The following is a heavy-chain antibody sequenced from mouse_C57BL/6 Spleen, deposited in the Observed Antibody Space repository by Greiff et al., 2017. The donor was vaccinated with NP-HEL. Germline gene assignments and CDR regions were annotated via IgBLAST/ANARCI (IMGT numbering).Heavy chain of an antibody. D-gene: IGHD4-1*01. V-gene: IGHV1-15*01. J-gene: IGHJ3*01. Sequence: VQLQQSGAELVRPGASVTLSCKASGYTFTDYEMHWVKQTPVHGLEWIGAIDPETGGTAYNQKFKGKAKLTADKSSSTAYMELRSLTSEDSAVYYCTRPAGTRRVAYWGQGTLVTVSA. CDR3: TRPAGTRRVAY. CDR2: IDPETGGT. CDR1: GYTFTDYE.